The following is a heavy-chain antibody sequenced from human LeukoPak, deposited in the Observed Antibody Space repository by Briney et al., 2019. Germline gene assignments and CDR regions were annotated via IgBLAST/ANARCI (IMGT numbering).Heavy chain of an antibody. V-gene: IGHV3-21*01. Sequence: GSLRLSCAASGFTFSSYSMNWVRQAPGKGLEWVSSISSSSSYIYYADSVKGRFTISRDNAKNSLYLQMNSLRAEDTAVYYCAREDYCNLDFDYWGQGTLVTVSS. J-gene: IGHJ4*02. CDR1: GFTFSSYS. CDR2: ISSSSSYI. D-gene: IGHD4-11*01. CDR3: AREDYCNLDFDY.